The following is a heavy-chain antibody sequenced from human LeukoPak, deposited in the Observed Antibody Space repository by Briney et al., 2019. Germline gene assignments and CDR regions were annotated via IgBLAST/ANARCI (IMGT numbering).Heavy chain of an antibody. Sequence: SVKVSCKASGGTFSSYAISWVRQAPGQGLEWMGGIIPIFGAANYAQKFQGRVTITADESTSTAYMELSSLRSEDTAVYYCARAPRDYYDSSGYYLPGLGLDPWGQGTLVTVSS. J-gene: IGHJ5*02. V-gene: IGHV1-69*13. CDR1: GGTFSSYA. CDR3: ARAPRDYYDSSGYYLPGLGLDP. D-gene: IGHD3-22*01. CDR2: IIPIFGAA.